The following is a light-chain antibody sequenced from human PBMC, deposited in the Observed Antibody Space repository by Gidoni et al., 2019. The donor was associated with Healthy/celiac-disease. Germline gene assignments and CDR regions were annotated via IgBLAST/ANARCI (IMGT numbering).Light chain of an antibody. CDR2: DAS. Sequence: EIVLTQSPATLSLSPGERATLSCRASPSVSSYLAWYQQKPGQAPSLLIYDASNRATGIPARLSGSGSETDFTLTISSLEPEDFAVYYCQQRSDWQFTFGPGTRVDIK. CDR3: QQRSDWQFT. CDR1: PSVSSY. V-gene: IGKV3-11*01. J-gene: IGKJ3*01.